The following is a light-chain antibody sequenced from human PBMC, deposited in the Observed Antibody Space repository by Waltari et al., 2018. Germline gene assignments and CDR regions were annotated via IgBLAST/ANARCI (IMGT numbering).Light chain of an antibody. Sequence: QSVLTQPPSVSEAPRQRVTISCSGSNSNIGNNAVNWYQQLPGKAPKLLIYYDDLLPSGVSDRFSGSKSGTSAALAISGLHSEDEADYHCAAWDDNLNAVVFGGGTKLTVL. CDR3: AAWDDNLNAVV. CDR1: NSNIGNNA. CDR2: YDD. V-gene: IGLV1-36*01. J-gene: IGLJ2*01.